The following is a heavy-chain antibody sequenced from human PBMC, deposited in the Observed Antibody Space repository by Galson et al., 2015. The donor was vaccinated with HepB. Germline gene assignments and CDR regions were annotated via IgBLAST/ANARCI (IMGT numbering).Heavy chain of an antibody. CDR2: ISGSGGGT. CDR1: GFTFSSYR. Sequence: SLRLSCAASGFTFSSYRMSWVRQAPGKWLEWVSGISGSGGGTYYADSVKGRFTISRDKAKNTLYLQRNSLRAEDTALYYCAKDYPTCTTCYLNGMDVWGQGTTVPASS. J-gene: IGHJ6*02. V-gene: IGHV3-23*01. D-gene: IGHD2-2*01. CDR3: AKDYPTCTTCYLNGMDV.